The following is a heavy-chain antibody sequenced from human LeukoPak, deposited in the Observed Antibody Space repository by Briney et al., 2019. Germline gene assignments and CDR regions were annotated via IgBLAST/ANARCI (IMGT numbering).Heavy chain of an antibody. CDR1: GFTFSIYA. CDR3: AKVHGLFSSGWPFYFDS. CDR2: IHYDGSNK. J-gene: IGHJ4*02. V-gene: IGHV3-30*02. D-gene: IGHD6-19*01. Sequence: GGSLRLSCAASGFTFSIYAMHWVRQAPGKGLEWVAFIHYDGSNKFYVDSLNGRFTISRDNSKSTVFLQMNSLRPEDTAVYYCAKVHGLFSSGWPFYFDSWGQGTLVTVSS.